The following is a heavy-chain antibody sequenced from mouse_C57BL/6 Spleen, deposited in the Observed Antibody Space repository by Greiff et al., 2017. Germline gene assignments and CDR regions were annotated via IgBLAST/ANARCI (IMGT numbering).Heavy chain of an antibody. V-gene: IGHV3-6*01. CDR2: ISYDGSN. Sequence: EVKLQESGPGLVKPSQSLSLTCSVTGYSITSGYYWNWIRQFPGNKLEWMGYISYDGSNNYNPSLKNRISITRDTSKNQFFLKLNSVTTEDTATYYCARDGPTGTPFAYWGQGTLVTVSA. CDR3: ARDGPTGTPFAY. J-gene: IGHJ3*01. D-gene: IGHD4-1*02. CDR1: GYSITSGYY.